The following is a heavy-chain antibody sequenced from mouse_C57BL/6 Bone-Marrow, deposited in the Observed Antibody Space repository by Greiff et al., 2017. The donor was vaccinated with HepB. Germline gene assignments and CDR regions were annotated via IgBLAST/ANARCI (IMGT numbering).Heavy chain of an antibody. J-gene: IGHJ4*01. CDR3: ARGGSSSLYAMDY. Sequence: EVQLVESGPGLVKPSQSLSLTCSVTGYSITSGYYWNWIRQFPGNTLEWMGYISYDGSNNYNPSLKNRISITRDTSKNQFFLKLNPVTTEDTATYYCARGGSSSLYAMDYWGQGTSVTVSS. V-gene: IGHV3-6*01. D-gene: IGHD1-1*01. CDR2: ISYDGSN. CDR1: GYSITSGYY.